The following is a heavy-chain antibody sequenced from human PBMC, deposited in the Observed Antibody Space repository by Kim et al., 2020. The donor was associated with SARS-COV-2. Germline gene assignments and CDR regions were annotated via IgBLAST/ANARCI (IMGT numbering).Heavy chain of an antibody. Sequence: ASVKVSCKASGYTFTSYAMHWVRQAPGQRLEWMGWINAGNGNTKYSQKFQGRVTITRDTSASTAYMELSGLRSEDTAVYYCARPILTGWDDFDYWGQGTLVTVSS. CDR1: GYTFTSYA. D-gene: IGHD3-9*01. V-gene: IGHV1-3*01. CDR2: INAGNGNT. CDR3: ARPILTGWDDFDY. J-gene: IGHJ4*02.